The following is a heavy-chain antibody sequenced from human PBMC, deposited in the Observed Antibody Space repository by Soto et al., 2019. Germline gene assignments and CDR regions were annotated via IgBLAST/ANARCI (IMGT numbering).Heavy chain of an antibody. CDR3: ARTVVSSGWYGRGPYWYFDL. CDR1: GFSLSNARMG. V-gene: IGHV2-26*01. D-gene: IGHD6-19*01. J-gene: IGHJ2*01. CDR2: IFSNDEK. Sequence: QVTLKESGPVLVQPTEPLTLTCTVSGFSLSNARMGVSWIRQPPGKALEWLAHIFSNDEKSFSTSLNSRLTTPKDISKSQVVLTMTNMDPVATATYYCARTVVSSGWYGRGPYWYFDLWGRGTLVTVSS.